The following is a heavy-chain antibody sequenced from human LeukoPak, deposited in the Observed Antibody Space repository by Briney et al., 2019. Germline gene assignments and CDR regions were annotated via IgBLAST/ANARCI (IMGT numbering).Heavy chain of an antibody. J-gene: IGHJ5*02. CDR1: GFTFSSYS. V-gene: IGHV3-21*01. CDR3: AKDGFAGAAAGKGEPFDP. Sequence: GGSLRLSCAASGFTFSSYSMNWVRQAPGKGLEWVSSISSSSYIYYADSVKGRFTISRDNSKNTLYLQMNSLRAEDTAVYYCAKDGFAGAAAGKGEPFDPWGQGTLVTVSS. D-gene: IGHD6-13*01. CDR2: ISSSSYI.